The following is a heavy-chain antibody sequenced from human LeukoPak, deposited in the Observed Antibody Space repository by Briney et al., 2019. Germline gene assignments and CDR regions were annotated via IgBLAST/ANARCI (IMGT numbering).Heavy chain of an antibody. CDR3: ARDPTVPDYYYYGMDV. Sequence: GGSLRLSCAASGFTVSSNYMSWVRQAPGKGLEWVSVIYSGGSTYYADSVKGRFTISRDNSKNTLYLQMNSLRAGDTAVYYCARDPTVPDYYYYGMDVWGQGTTVTVSS. D-gene: IGHD4-17*01. CDR1: GFTVSSNY. CDR2: IYSGGST. J-gene: IGHJ6*02. V-gene: IGHV3-66*02.